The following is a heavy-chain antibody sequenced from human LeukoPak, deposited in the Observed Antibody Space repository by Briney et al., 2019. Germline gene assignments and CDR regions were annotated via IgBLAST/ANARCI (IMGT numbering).Heavy chain of an antibody. CDR3: AKAHRPMTTVPLGY. Sequence: PGGSLRLSCAASGFTVSSKYMSWVRQAPGKGLEWVSVIYTGGNTYYADSVKGRFTISRDNSKNTLYLQMNSLRAEDTAVYYCAKAHRPMTTVPLGYWGQGTLVTVSS. V-gene: IGHV3-53*01. CDR1: GFTVSSKY. CDR2: IYTGGNT. D-gene: IGHD4-17*01. J-gene: IGHJ4*02.